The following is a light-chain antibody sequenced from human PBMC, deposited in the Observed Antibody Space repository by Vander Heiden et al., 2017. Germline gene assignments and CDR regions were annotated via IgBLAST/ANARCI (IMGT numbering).Light chain of an antibody. CDR1: QSISSY. Sequence: DIQMTQSPSSLSASVGDRVTITCRASQSISSYLNWYQQKPGKAPKLLIYAASSLQSGVPSRFSDSGSGTDFTLTIIRLQLQDFATYYCRQRDSTPRTFGQGTKVEIK. J-gene: IGKJ1*01. CDR3: RQRDSTPRT. V-gene: IGKV1-39*01. CDR2: AAS.